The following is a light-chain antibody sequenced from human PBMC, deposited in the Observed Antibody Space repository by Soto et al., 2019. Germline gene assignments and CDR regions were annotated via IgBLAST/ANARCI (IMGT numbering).Light chain of an antibody. J-gene: IGKJ2*01. V-gene: IGKV3-20*01. CDR1: QIVSSNY. CDR3: QQYGRSPYT. CDR2: GAS. Sequence: EIVLTQSPDTLSLSPGERATLSCRASQIVSSNYLAWYQQKPGQAPRLLIYGASSRPGGIPDKFSGSGSGTDFTFTINRLEPEDFAVYYCQQYGRSPYTFAQGTKLEI.